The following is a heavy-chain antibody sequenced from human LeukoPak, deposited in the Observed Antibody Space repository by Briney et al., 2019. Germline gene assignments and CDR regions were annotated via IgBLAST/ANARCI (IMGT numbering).Heavy chain of an antibody. D-gene: IGHD3-10*01. CDR1: GDSISYFY. V-gene: IGHV4-4*07. Sequence: SETLSLTCSVSGDSISYFYWSWIRQAAGKGLEWIGRVSSSGSTDYNASLKSRVTMSVDTSKNQLSLKVISVTAADTAVYYCAKSNGYGLVDIWGQGTMVTVSS. CDR2: VSSSGST. J-gene: IGHJ3*02. CDR3: AKSNGYGLVDI.